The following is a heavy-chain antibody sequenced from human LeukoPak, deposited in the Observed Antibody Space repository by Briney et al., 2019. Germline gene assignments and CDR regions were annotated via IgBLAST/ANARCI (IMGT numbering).Heavy chain of an antibody. J-gene: IGHJ3*02. V-gene: IGHV1-2*02. CDR3: ARGAYYYDSSGGDAFDI. Sequence: ASVKVSCKASGYTFTGYYMHWVRQAPGQGLEWMGWINPNSGGTNYAQKFQGRVTMTRDTSISTAYMELSRLRSEDTAVYYCARGAYYYDSSGGDAFDIWGQGTMVTVSS. CDR1: GYTFTGYY. CDR2: INPNSGGT. D-gene: IGHD3-22*01.